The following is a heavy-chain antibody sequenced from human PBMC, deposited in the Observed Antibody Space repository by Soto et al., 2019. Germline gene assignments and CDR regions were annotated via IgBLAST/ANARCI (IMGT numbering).Heavy chain of an antibody. CDR1: GYTFTNFG. V-gene: IGHV1-18*01. D-gene: IGHD3-16*01. J-gene: IGHJ4*02. CDR3: AKGGTPIDY. CDR2: ISAYNGKT. Sequence: QVQLVQSGAEVKKPGASVKVSCKTSGYTFTNFGLSWVRQAPGQGLEWMGWISAYNGKTNYAQNFQGRVTMTTDTSTSTAYMELRSLRSDDTAVYYWAKGGTPIDYWCQGTLVTVSS.